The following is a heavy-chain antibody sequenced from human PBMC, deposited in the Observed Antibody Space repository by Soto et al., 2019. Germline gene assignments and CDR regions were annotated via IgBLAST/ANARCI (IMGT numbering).Heavy chain of an antibody. J-gene: IGHJ4*02. CDR2: IKSNTDGGTT. CDR3: TTDGLNVVRYASGWSQGSFFDY. Sequence: EVQLVESGGDLVKPGGSLRLSCAVSGFTFSNAWMSWVRQAPGKGLEWVGRIKSNTDGGTTDYAAPVKGRFTISRDDSKNTLYLQMNRLKTEDTAVYYCTTDGLNVVRYASGWSQGSFFDYWGQGTLVTVSS. CDR1: GFTFSNAW. D-gene: IGHD6-19*01. V-gene: IGHV3-15*01.